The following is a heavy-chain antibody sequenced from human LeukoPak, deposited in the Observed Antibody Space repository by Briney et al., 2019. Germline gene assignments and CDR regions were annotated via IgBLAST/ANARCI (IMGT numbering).Heavy chain of an antibody. CDR1: GFTFSSYW. V-gene: IGHV3-74*01. CDR2: INSDGSST. CDR3: ARAGVPAAIRGDFDY. D-gene: IGHD2-2*01. J-gene: IGHJ4*02. Sequence: PGGSLRLSCAASGFTFSSYWMHWVRQAPGKGLVWVSRINSDGSSTTYADSVKGRFTVYRDNAKNTLYLQMNSLRAEDTAVYYCARAGVPAAIRGDFDYWGQGTLVTVSS.